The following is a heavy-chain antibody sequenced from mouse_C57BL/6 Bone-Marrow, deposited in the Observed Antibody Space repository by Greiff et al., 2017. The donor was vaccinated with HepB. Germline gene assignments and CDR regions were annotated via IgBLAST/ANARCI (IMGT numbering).Heavy chain of an antibody. D-gene: IGHD2-4*01. Sequence: QVQLKQSGAELARPGASVKLSCKASGYTFTSYGISWVKQRTGQGLEWIGEIYPRSGNTYYNEKFKGKATLTADKSSSTAYMELRSLTSEDSAVYFCARERLYDYPWYFDVWGTGTTVTVSS. J-gene: IGHJ1*03. CDR1: GYTFTSYG. V-gene: IGHV1-81*01. CDR2: IYPRSGNT. CDR3: ARERLYDYPWYFDV.